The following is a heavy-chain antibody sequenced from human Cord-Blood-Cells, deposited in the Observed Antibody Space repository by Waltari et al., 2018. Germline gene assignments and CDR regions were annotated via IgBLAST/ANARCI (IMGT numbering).Heavy chain of an antibody. CDR2: INHSGST. D-gene: IGHD3-10*01. CDR1: GGSFSGYY. CDR3: ARGGDSGGPHNAFDI. Sequence: QVQLQQWGAGLLKPSETLSLTCAVYGGSFSGYYWSWIRQPPGKGLEWIGEINHSGSTNDNPSLKSRVTISVDTSKNQFSLKLSSVTAADTAVYYCARGGDSGGPHNAFDIWGQGTMVTVSS. J-gene: IGHJ3*02. V-gene: IGHV4-34*01.